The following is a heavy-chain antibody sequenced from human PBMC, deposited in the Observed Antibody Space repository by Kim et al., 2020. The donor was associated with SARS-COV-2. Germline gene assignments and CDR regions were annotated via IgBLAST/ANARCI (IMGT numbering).Heavy chain of an antibody. J-gene: IGHJ4*02. CDR3: ARHLMDSYGLDC. Sequence: GESLKISCKGSGYSFTSHWITWVRQMPGKGLEWMGRIDPYDSSINYSPSFQGHVTISTDESLNTAYLQWSSLKASGTAIYYCARHLMDSYGLDCWGRG. CDR1: GYSFTSHW. CDR2: IDPYDSSI. V-gene: IGHV5-10-1*01. D-gene: IGHD5-18*01.